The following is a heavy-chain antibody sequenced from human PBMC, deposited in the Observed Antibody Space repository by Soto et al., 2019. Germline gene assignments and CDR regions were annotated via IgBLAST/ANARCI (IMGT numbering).Heavy chain of an antibody. J-gene: IGHJ4*02. Sequence: ASVKVSCKASGYTFTSYAMHWVRQAPGQRLEWMGWINAGNGNTKYSQKFQGRVTITRDTSASTAYMELSSLRSEDTAVYYCARVGIAVAGTSYRFDYWGQGTLVTVSS. CDR3: ARVGIAVAGTSYRFDY. CDR1: GYTFTSYA. D-gene: IGHD6-19*01. CDR2: INAGNGNT. V-gene: IGHV1-3*01.